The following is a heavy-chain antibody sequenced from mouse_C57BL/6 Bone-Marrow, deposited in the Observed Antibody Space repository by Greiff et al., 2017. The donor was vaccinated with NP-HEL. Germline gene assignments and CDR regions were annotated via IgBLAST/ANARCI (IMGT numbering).Heavy chain of an antibody. V-gene: IGHV1-19*01. CDR1: GYTFTDYY. J-gene: IGHJ2*01. Sequence: VQLQQSGPVLVKPGASVKMSCKASGYTFTDYYMNWVKQSHGKSLEWIGVINPYNGGTSYNQKFKGKATLPVDKSSRPAYMELNSLTYEDSADYYSTATVVAENFDYWGKGTTRTVSS. D-gene: IGHD1-1*01. CDR3: TATVVAENFDY. CDR2: INPYNGGT.